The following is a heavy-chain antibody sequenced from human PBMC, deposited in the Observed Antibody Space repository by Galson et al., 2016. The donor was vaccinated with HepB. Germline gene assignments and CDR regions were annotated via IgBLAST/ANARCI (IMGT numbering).Heavy chain of an antibody. Sequence: SLRLSCAGSGFTFSSYAVHWVRQPPGKGLEWVAAISYDGDNEYYADSLKGRHTISRDNSRNTVYLHMSSLRRDDTAVYYCARGSSAVDATEVGLDYWGQGTLVIVSS. V-gene: IGHV3-30-3*01. J-gene: IGHJ4*02. D-gene: IGHD6-19*01. CDR2: ISYDGDNE. CDR3: ARGSSAVDATEVGLDY. CDR1: GFTFSSYA.